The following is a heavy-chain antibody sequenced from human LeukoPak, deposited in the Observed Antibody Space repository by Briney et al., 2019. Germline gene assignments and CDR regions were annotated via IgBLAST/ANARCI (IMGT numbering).Heavy chain of an antibody. D-gene: IGHD3-22*01. V-gene: IGHV5-51*01. CDR1: GYSFATYW. CDR2: IYPGDSDT. Sequence: GESLKISCKGSGYSFATYWIGWVRQMPGKGLEWMALIYPGDSDTRYSPSFQGRVTISADKSISTAYLQWSSLKASDTAMYYCARLGGENYYDSSGYYYAWLDPWGQGTLVTVSS. J-gene: IGHJ5*02. CDR3: ARLGGENYYDSSGYYYAWLDP.